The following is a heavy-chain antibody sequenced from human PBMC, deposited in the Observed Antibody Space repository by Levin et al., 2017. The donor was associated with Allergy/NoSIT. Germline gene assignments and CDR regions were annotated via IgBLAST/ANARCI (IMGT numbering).Heavy chain of an antibody. V-gene: IGHV3-23*01. D-gene: IGHD3-22*01. CDR2: ISGSGGST. CDR3: AKDKGRGSSGLMNWFDP. J-gene: IGHJ5*02. Sequence: GESLKISCAASGFTFSSYAMSWVRQAPGKGLEWVSAISGSGGSTYYADSVKGRFTISRDNSKNTLYLQMNSLRAEDTAVYYCAKDKGRGSSGLMNWFDPWGQGTLVTVSS. CDR1: GFTFSSYA.